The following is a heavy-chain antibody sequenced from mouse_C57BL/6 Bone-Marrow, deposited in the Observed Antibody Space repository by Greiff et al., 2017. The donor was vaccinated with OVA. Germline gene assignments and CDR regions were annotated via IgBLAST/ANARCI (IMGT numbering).Heavy chain of an antibody. CDR3: ARVPDCYAMDY. Sequence: VQLQESGPGLVKPSPSLSLTCSVTGYSITSGYYWNWIRQFPGNKLEWMGYIPYDGSTNYNPSFKNQISLTRDTSTNPFFLTFNSLTTEDTATYYCARVPDCYAMDYWGQGTLVTVSS. V-gene: IGHV3-6*01. CDR1: GYSITSGYY. J-gene: IGHJ4*01. CDR2: IPYDGST.